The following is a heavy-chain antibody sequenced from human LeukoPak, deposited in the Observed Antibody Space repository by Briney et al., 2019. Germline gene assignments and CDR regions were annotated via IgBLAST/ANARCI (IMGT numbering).Heavy chain of an antibody. Sequence: PGGSLRLSCAVSGFTVSGNYMSWVRQAPGKGLEWVSLIYSGSTTYYADSVKGRFTISRDNSKNTLYLQMNSLRAEDTAVYYCARRAGGYSHPYDYWGQGILVTVSS. J-gene: IGHJ4*02. CDR2: IYSGSTT. CDR3: ARRAGGYSHPYDY. D-gene: IGHD4-23*01. V-gene: IGHV3-53*01. CDR1: GFTVSGNY.